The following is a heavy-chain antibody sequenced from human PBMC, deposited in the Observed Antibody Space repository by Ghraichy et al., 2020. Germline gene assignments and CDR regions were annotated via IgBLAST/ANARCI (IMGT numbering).Heavy chain of an antibody. CDR1: GFTFEDSA. CDR3: AKDVRRSLTDGMDV. Sequence: SLRLSCAASGFTFEDSAMHWVRQAPRKGPQWVSGIDWNSGYIGYADSVKGRFTISRDNARKYLYLQMNSLTFEDTALYYCAKDVRRSLTDGMDVWGQGTKVTVSS. J-gene: IGHJ6*02. V-gene: IGHV3-9*01. CDR2: IDWNSGYI.